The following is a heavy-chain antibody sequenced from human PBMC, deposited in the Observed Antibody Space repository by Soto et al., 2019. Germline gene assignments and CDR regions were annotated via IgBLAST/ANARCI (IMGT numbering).Heavy chain of an antibody. J-gene: IGHJ5*02. V-gene: IGHV4-31*03. CDR3: ARGGYFYGSGSYYKYWFAP. Sequence: TLSLTCTVSGDSISSGAYYWCWIRQHPGKGLEWIGYIYFSGSTYYNPSLQSRVTISVDTSKNQFFLKLSFVTAADTAVYFCARGGYFYGSGSYYKYWFAPWGRGSPVLVSA. CDR1: GDSISSGAYY. D-gene: IGHD3-10*01. CDR2: IYFSGST.